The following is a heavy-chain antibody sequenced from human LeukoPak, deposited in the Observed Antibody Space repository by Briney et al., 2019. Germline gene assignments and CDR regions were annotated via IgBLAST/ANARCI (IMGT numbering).Heavy chain of an antibody. J-gene: IGHJ4*02. CDR1: GGSISSSSYY. D-gene: IGHD5-18*01. CDR2: INHSGST. CDR3: ARVQDTAMVGY. Sequence: KSSETLSLTCTVSGGSISSSSYYWGWIRQPPGKGLEWIGEINHSGSTNYNPSLKSRVTISVDTSKNQFSLKLSSVTAADTAVYYCARVQDTAMVGYWGQGTLVTVSS. V-gene: IGHV4-39*07.